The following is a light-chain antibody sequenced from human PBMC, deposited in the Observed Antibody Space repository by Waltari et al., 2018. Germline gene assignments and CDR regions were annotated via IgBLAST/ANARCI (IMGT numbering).Light chain of an antibody. CDR1: SGSVSASHY. V-gene: IGLV8-61*01. J-gene: IGLJ3*02. CDR2: DTT. CDR3: ALSMGSGIWV. Sequence: QTVVTQEPSLSVSPGGTVPLTCGLSSGSVSASHYPYWFQQAPGQAPRTLTFDTTTRASGVPDRFSGSILDNKAALTITGAQAEDECDYYCALSMGSGIWVFGGGTKLTVL.